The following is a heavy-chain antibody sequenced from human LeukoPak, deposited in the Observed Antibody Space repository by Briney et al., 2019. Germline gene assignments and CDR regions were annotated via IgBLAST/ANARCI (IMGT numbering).Heavy chain of an antibody. CDR2: INPNSGGT. Sequence: ASVKVSCKASGYTFTGYYMHWVRQAPGQGLEWMGWINPNSGGTNYAQKFQGRVTMTRDTSISTAYMELSRLRSDDTAVYYCARDGRHRGYCSSTSCYYGGYWGQGTLVTVSS. J-gene: IGHJ4*02. CDR1: GYTFTGYY. V-gene: IGHV1-2*02. CDR3: ARDGRHRGYCSSTSCYYGGY. D-gene: IGHD2-2*01.